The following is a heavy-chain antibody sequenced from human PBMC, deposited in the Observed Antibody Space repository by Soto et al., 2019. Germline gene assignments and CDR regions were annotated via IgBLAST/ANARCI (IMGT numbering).Heavy chain of an antibody. Sequence: GGSLRLSCAASGSTFSSYGMHWVRQAPGKGLEWVAFIWYDGSNKYYADSVKGRFTISRDNSKNTLYLQMNSLRAEDTAVYYCARTPYRTSWPLDFCGKGTLGTVSS. J-gene: IGHJ4*02. D-gene: IGHD6-13*01. CDR3: ARTPYRTSWPLDF. V-gene: IGHV3-33*01. CDR1: GSTFSSYG. CDR2: IWYDGSNK.